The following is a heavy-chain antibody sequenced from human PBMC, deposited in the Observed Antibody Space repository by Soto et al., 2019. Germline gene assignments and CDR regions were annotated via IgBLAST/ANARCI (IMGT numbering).Heavy chain of an antibody. CDR1: GGSISSGGYS. CDR2: IYHSGST. CDR3: GRGDYANAFDI. D-gene: IGHD4-17*01. J-gene: IGHJ3*02. V-gene: IGHV4-30-2*01. Sequence: PSETLSLTCAVAGGSISSGGYSWNWIRQPPGKGLEWIGNIYHSGSTYYNASLKSRVTISVDRSKNQFSLKLSSVTAADTAVYYCGRGDYANAFDIWGQGKMVTVSS.